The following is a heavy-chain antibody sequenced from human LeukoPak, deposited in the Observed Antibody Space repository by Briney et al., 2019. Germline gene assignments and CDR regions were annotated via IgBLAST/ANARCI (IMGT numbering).Heavy chain of an antibody. CDR3: ARDRPAAPYTEYYYYGMDV. D-gene: IGHD2-2*01. Sequence: SQTLSLTCSVSGGSINIGGYYWTWIRQHPGKGLEWIGYIYYSGSTNYNPSLKSRVTISVDTSKNQFSLKLSSVTAADTAVYYCARDRPAAPYTEYYYYGMDVWAKGPRSPSP. CDR1: GGSINIGGYY. CDR2: IYYSGST. V-gene: IGHV4-31*03. J-gene: IGHJ6*02.